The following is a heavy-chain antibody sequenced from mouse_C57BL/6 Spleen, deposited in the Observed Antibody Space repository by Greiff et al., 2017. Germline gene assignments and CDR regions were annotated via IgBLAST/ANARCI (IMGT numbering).Heavy chain of an antibody. CDR3: ARDDYLDD. CDR2: ISDGGSYT. Sequence: EVMLVESGGGLVKPGGSLKLSCAASGFTFSSYAMSWVRQTPEKRLEWVATISDGGSYTYYPDNVKGRFTISRDNAKNNLYLQMSHLKSEDTAMYYCARDDYLDDWGQGTTLTVSS. V-gene: IGHV5-4*01. CDR1: GFTFSSYA. J-gene: IGHJ2*01.